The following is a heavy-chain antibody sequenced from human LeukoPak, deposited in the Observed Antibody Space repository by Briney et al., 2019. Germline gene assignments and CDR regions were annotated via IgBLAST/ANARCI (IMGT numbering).Heavy chain of an antibody. Sequence: PGGSLRLSCAASGFTFTTYSMNWVRQAPGKGLDWVSSISSNGDYIYYADSLKGRFTISRDNAKNSLYLQMNSLRAEDTAVYYCARDQYGDYANDYWGQGTLVTVSS. D-gene: IGHD4-17*01. V-gene: IGHV3-21*01. J-gene: IGHJ4*02. CDR2: ISSNGDYI. CDR3: ARDQYGDYANDY. CDR1: GFTFTTYS.